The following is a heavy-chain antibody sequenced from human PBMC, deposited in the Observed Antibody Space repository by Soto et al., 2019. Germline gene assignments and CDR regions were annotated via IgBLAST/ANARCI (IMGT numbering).Heavy chain of an antibody. CDR3: GVYKAGSGGNGD. CDR2: QTGST. Sequence: QVQVQESGPGLVKPSETLSLTCAVSGVSVTSGSHHFLWIRQPPGKGLEWIGQTGSTNYNPSLKRRISISVDTSKNQFSLHLSSVTSAETAVYYCGVYKAGSGGNGDCGQGTLVTISS. J-gene: IGHJ1*01. V-gene: IGHV4-61*01. D-gene: IGHD6-19*01. CDR1: GVSVTSGSHH.